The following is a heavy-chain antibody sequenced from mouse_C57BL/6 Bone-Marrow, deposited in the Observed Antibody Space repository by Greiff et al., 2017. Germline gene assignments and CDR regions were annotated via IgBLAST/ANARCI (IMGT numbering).Heavy chain of an antibody. Sequence: EVKLMESGGGLVKPGGSLKLSCAASGFTFSDYGMHWVRQAPEKGLEWVAYISSGSSTIYYADTVKGRFTISRDNAENTLFLQMTSLRSEDTAMYYCARDDGPFGVWGTGTTVTVSS. CDR1: GFTFSDYG. CDR3: ARDDGPFGV. CDR2: ISSGSSTI. D-gene: IGHD2-3*01. V-gene: IGHV5-17*01. J-gene: IGHJ1*03.